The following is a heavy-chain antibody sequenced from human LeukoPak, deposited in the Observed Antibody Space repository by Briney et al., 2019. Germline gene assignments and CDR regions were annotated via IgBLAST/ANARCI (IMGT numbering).Heavy chain of an antibody. CDR2: ISYDGSNK. J-gene: IGHJ6*02. Sequence: GGSLRLSCAASGFTFSSYAMHWVRQAPGKGLEWVAVISYDGSNKYYADSVKGRFTISRDNSKNTLYLQMNSLRAEDTAVYYCARVSYDFWSGFPFGKEFYGMDVWGQGTTVTVSS. CDR1: GFTFSSYA. CDR3: ARVSYDFWSGFPFGKEFYGMDV. V-gene: IGHV3-30-3*01. D-gene: IGHD3-3*01.